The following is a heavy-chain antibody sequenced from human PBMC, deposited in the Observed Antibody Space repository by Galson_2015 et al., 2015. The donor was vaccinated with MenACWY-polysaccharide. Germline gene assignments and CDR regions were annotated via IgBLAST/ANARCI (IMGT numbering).Heavy chain of an antibody. CDR3: ARRPFYHGVTP. CDR1: GGDSITSNYH. CDR2: ISDSGST. D-gene: IGHD2-2*01. Sequence: TGLLKPSETLSLTCTVSGGDSITSNYHWVWIRQPPGKGPEWIVSISDSGSTYYNPSLKSRVTISVDTPKRQFSLKLTSVIAADTAVYYCARRPFYHGVTPWGQGTLVTVSS. V-gene: IGHV4-39*01. J-gene: IGHJ4*02.